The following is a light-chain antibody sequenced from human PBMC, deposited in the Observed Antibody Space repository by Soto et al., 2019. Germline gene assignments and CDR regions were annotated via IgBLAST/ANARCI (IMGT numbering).Light chain of an antibody. CDR2: EVN. Sequence: QPVLTQPASVSGSPGQSITISCTGTSSDVGGYNYVSWYQQHPGKVPKLMIYEVNNRPSGVSNRFSGSKSGNTASLTISGLQAEDEADYYCSSYTSSSTQVLGGGTKLTVL. CDR1: SSDVGGYNY. V-gene: IGLV2-14*01. J-gene: IGLJ3*02. CDR3: SSYTSSSTQV.